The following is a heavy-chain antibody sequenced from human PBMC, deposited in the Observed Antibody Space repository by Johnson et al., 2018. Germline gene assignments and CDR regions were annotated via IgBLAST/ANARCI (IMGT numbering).Heavy chain of an antibody. CDR3: TRPKGGWYADN. J-gene: IGHJ4*02. Sequence: VQSGGGLVQPGRSLRLSCTASGFTFSDYTMSWFRQAPGKGLEWVGLIRSKASGGTIEYAPSVKGRFTISRDDFKSIAYLQMNSLKTEDTAVYYCTRPKGGWYADNWGQGTLVTVSS. D-gene: IGHD6-19*01. CDR2: IRSKASGGTI. CDR1: GFTFSDYT. V-gene: IGHV3-49*03.